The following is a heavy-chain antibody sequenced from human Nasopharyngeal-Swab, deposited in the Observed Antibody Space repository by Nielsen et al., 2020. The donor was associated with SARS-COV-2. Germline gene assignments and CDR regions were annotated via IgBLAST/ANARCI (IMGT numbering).Heavy chain of an antibody. J-gene: IGHJ4*02. CDR2: INPHSRGT. D-gene: IGHD4-17*01. CDR1: GYTLTGYY. CDR3: ARDDYGDYGYFGN. Sequence: ASVMVSCKASGYTLTGYYMHCVRQAPGQGLEWMGWINPHSRGTKYAQKFQGRVTMTSDTSINTAYMELRRLRSDDTAVYYCARDDYGDYGYFGNWGQGTLVTVSS. V-gene: IGHV1-2*02.